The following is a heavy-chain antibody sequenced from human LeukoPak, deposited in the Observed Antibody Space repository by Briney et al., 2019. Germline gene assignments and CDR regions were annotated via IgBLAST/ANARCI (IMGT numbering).Heavy chain of an antibody. J-gene: IGHJ4*02. D-gene: IGHD3-16*01. Sequence: SETLSLTCAVYGGSFSGYYWSWIRQPPGKGLEWIGEINHSGSTNYNPSLKSRVTISVDTSKNQLSLKLSSVTAADTAVYYCASVGGDGYNRKTTIDYWGQGTRVTVPS. CDR2: INHSGST. V-gene: IGHV4-34*01. CDR3: ASVGGDGYNRKTTIDY. CDR1: GGSFSGYY.